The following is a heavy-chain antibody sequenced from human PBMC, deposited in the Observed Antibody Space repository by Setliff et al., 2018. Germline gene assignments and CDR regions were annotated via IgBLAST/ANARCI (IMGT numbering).Heavy chain of an antibody. J-gene: IGHJ4*02. V-gene: IGHV4-39*07. CDR2: IYYGGSA. Sequence: PSETLSLTCTVSGGSISSSNYYWGWIRQPPGKGLEWIGNIYYGGSAYYNPSRKSRVTISVDTSKNQFSLKLSSVTAADTAMYYCARILGYCSGGSCYVPYWGQGTLVTVS. CDR1: GGSISSSNYY. CDR3: ARILGYCSGGSCYVPY. D-gene: IGHD2-15*01.